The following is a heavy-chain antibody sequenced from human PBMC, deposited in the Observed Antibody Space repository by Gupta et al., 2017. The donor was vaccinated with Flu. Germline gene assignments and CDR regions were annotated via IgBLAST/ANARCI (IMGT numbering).Heavy chain of an antibody. CDR2: ISHDGSQN. D-gene: IGHD1-1*01. CDR3: AKDWRWNNNIYGMNV. J-gene: IGHJ6*02. Sequence: QERVVESGGGVVQRGRSLGLSCAASGFSFSNYVMHWVRQAPGKGLEWLAGISHDGSQNYHTDSVQGRFIISRDNSKNTLYLQMSGLRTEDTAVYYCAKDWRWNNNIYGMNVWGQGTTVTVSS. V-gene: IGHV3-30*18. CDR1: GFSFSNYV.